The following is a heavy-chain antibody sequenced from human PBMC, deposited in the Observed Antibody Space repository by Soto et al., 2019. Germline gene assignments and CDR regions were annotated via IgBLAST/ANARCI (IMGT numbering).Heavy chain of an antibody. J-gene: IGHJ4*02. CDR2: ISSSSSTI. CDR1: GFTFSSYS. CDR3: ARDGPQRFWSGYFSMRYFDY. D-gene: IGHD3-3*01. V-gene: IGHV3-48*01. Sequence: GGSLRLSCAASGFTFSSYSMNWVRQAPGKGLEWVSYISSSSSTIYYADSVKGRFTISRDNAKNSLYLQMNSLRAEDTAVYYCARDGPQRFWSGYFSMRYFDYWGQGTLVTVSS.